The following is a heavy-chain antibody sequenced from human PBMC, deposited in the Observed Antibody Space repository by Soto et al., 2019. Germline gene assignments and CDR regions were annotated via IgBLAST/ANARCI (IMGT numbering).Heavy chain of an antibody. J-gene: IGHJ6*02. CDR2: ISSSGSTI. CDR3: ALIDYGAREYYYGMDV. D-gene: IGHD4-17*01. CDR1: GFTFSDYY. Sequence: QVPLVESGGGLVKPGGSLRLSCAASGFTFSDYYMSWIRQAPGKGLEWVSYISSSGSTIYYADSVKGRFTISRDNAKNSLYLQMNSLRAEDTAVYYCALIDYGAREYYYGMDVWGQGTTVTVSS. V-gene: IGHV3-11*01.